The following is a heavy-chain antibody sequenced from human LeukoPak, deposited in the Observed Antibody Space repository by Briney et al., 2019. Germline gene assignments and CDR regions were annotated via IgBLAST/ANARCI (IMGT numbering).Heavy chain of an antibody. CDR3: AKDPYSSSWYIWDY. Sequence: GGSLRLSCAASGFTFDVYAMHWVRQAPGKGLEWVSLISGDGGSTYYADSVKGRFTISRDNSKNSLYLQMNSLRTEDTALYYCAKDPYSSSWYIWDYWGQGTLVTVSS. J-gene: IGHJ4*02. CDR1: GFTFDVYA. CDR2: ISGDGGST. D-gene: IGHD6-13*01. V-gene: IGHV3-43*02.